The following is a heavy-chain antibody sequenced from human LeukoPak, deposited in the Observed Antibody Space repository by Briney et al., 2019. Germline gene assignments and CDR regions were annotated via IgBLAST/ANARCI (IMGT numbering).Heavy chain of an antibody. CDR3: ARDSGITSAMAIDYYYYMDV. CDR2: ISYDGSNE. CDR1: GFTFSSYV. D-gene: IGHD5-18*01. J-gene: IGHJ6*03. Sequence: GGSLRLSCAASGFTFSSYVMHWVRQALGKGLEWVAIISYDGSNEYYADSVKGRFTISRDNSKNTLYLQMNSLRAADTAVYYCARDSGITSAMAIDYYYYMDVWGKGTTVSISS. V-gene: IGHV3-30*04.